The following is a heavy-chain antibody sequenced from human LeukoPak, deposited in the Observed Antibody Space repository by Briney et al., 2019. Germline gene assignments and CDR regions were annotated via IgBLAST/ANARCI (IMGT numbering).Heavy chain of an antibody. J-gene: IGHJ4*02. CDR1: GGSISSYY. CDR3: ARHRYSGSYRDY. V-gene: IGHV4-4*07. D-gene: IGHD1-26*01. Sequence: SETLSLTCTVSGGSISSYYWSWIRQPAGKGLEWIGRIYTSGSTNYNPSLKSRVTMSVDTSKNQFTLKLSTVTAADTAAYYCARHRYSGSYRDYWGQGTLVTVSS. CDR2: IYTSGST.